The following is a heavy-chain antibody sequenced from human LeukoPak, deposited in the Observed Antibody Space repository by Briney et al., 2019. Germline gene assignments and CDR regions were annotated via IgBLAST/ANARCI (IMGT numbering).Heavy chain of an antibody. CDR3: ARDPPGIAASGTY. V-gene: IGHV3-33*01. CDR1: GFTFSNYG. D-gene: IGHD6-13*01. Sequence: GGSLRLSCAASGFTFSNYGMHWVRQAPGKGLEWVAVIWYDGSNKYYGDSVKGRFTISRDNSKNTLYLQMNSLRAEDTAVYYCARDPPGIAASGTYWGQGTLVTVSS. J-gene: IGHJ4*02. CDR2: IWYDGSNK.